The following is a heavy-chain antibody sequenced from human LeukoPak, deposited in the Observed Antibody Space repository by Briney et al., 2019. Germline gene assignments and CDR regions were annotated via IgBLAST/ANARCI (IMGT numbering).Heavy chain of an antibody. D-gene: IGHD5/OR15-5a*01. J-gene: IGHJ3*02. CDR3: ARHVSDAFDI. CDR1: GGTFSSYA. CDR2: IIPILGIA. V-gene: IGHV1-69*04. Sequence: ASVKVSCKASGGTFSSYAISWVRQAPGQGLEWMGRIIPILGIANYAQKFQGRVMITADKSTSTAYMEPSSLRSEDTAVYYCARHVSDAFDIWGQGTMVTVSS.